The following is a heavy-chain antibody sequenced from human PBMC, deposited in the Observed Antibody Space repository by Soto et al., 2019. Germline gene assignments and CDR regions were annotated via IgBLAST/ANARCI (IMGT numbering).Heavy chain of an antibody. D-gene: IGHD3-22*01. J-gene: IGHJ4*02. CDR3: VRDGLDYYDTERLYFDK. V-gene: IGHV3-21*01. Sequence: GGSLRLSCAASGFNFITYSLSWVRQAPGRGLEWVASISSSAGYIDYADSVKGRFTISRDNANNSLYLQMNSLRAEDTATYYCVRDGLDYYDTERLYFDKWGQGTLVTVSS. CDR2: ISSSAGYI. CDR1: GFNFITYS.